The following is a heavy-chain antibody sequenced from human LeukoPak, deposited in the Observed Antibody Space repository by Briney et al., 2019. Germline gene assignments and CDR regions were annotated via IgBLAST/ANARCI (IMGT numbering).Heavy chain of an antibody. CDR1: GYTFTGYY. Sequence: GASVKVSCKASGYTFTGYYMHWMRQAPGQGLEWMGWINPNSGGTNYAQKFQGRVTMTRDTSISTAYMELSRLRSDDTAVYYCARDRRGYSYPYYFDYWGQGTLVTVSS. V-gene: IGHV1-2*02. J-gene: IGHJ4*02. D-gene: IGHD5-18*01. CDR2: INPNSGGT. CDR3: ARDRRGYSYPYYFDY.